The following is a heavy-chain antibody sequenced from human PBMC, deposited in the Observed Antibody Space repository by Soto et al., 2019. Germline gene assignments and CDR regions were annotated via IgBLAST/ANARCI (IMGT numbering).Heavy chain of an antibody. Sequence: GGSLRLSCAASGFTVSSNYMSWVRQAPGKGLEWVSTFSDNSDTTYYADSVKGRFTISRDNSKNTLYLQMSSLRGDDTAVYYCARRITGKSPYYFDSWGQGTLVTVSS. V-gene: IGHV3-53*01. J-gene: IGHJ4*02. CDR2: FSDNSDTT. CDR3: ARRITGKSPYYFDS. CDR1: GFTVSSNY. D-gene: IGHD1-20*01.